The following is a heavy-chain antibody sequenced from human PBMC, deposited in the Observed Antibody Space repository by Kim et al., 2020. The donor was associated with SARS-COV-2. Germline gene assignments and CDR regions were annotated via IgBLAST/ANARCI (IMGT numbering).Heavy chain of an antibody. CDR3: AREKYCSGGSCYSHHYFDY. Sequence: GRFTISRDNSKNPLYLQMNSLRAEDTAVYYCAREKYCSGGSCYSHHYFDYWGQGTLVTVSS. D-gene: IGHD2-15*01. V-gene: IGHV3-53*01. J-gene: IGHJ4*02.